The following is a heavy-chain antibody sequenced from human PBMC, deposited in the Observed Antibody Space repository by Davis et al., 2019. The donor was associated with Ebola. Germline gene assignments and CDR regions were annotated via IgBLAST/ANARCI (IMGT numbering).Heavy chain of an antibody. CDR3: ARGLDSSGYSLPFDY. J-gene: IGHJ4*02. CDR2: IDSDGSST. D-gene: IGHD3-22*01. Sequence: GESLKISCAASGFTFSSNWMHWVRQAPGKGLVWVSRIDSDGSSTYYEDSVKGRFTISRDNAKNTLYLQMNSLRVEDTAVYYCARGLDSSGYSLPFDYWGQGTLVTVSS. V-gene: IGHV3-74*01. CDR1: GFTFSSNW.